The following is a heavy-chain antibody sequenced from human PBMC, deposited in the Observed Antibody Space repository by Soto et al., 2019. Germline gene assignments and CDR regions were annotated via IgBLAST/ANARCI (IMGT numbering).Heavy chain of an antibody. D-gene: IGHD5-18*01. CDR1: GFTFSSYG. CDR3: AKEADTAMAYFDY. J-gene: IGHJ4*02. V-gene: IGHV3-30*18. Sequence: GGSLRLSCAASGFTFSSYGMHWVRQAPGKGLEWVAVISYDGSNKYYADSVKGRFTISRDNSKNTLYLQMNSRRAEDTAVYYCAKEADTAMAYFDYWGQGTWGTFSS. CDR2: ISYDGSNK.